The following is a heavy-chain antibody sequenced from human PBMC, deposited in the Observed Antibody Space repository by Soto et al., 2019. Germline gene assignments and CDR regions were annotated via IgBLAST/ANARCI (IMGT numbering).Heavy chain of an antibody. CDR2: IYYSGST. D-gene: IGHD6-19*01. Sequence: ASETLSLTCTVSGGSISSYYWSWIRQPPGKGLEWIGYIYYSGSTNYNPSLKSRVTISVDTSKNQFSLKLSSVTAADTAVYYCARWGSSGWYTSILYYFDYWGQGTLVTVSS. CDR1: GGSISSYY. J-gene: IGHJ4*02. CDR3: ARWGSSGWYTSILYYFDY. V-gene: IGHV4-59*01.